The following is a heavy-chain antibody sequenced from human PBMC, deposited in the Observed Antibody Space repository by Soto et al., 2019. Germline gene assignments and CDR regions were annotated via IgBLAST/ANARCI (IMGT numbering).Heavy chain of an antibody. V-gene: IGHV4-61*01. D-gene: IGHD3-16*01. Sequence: LSLTCTVSGGSVSSGSHYWTWIRQPPGKGLEWIGCVYYTGSTNYNPSLKSRVSISVDTSENQFSLKLSSVTAADTAIYYCARDSSITYYYGMDVWGQGTTVTVSS. CDR1: GGSVSSGSHY. J-gene: IGHJ6*02. CDR2: VYYTGST. CDR3: ARDSSITYYYGMDV.